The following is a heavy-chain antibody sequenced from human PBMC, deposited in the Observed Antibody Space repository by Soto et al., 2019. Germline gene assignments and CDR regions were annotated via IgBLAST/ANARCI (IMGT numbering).Heavy chain of an antibody. CDR2: INPNSGGT. CDR1: GYAFTGYY. V-gene: IGHV1-2*04. Sequence: ASVKVSCQAAGYAFTGYYMHWVRQAPGQGLEWMGWINPNSGGTNYAQKFQGWVTMTRDTSISTAYMELSRLRSDDTAVYYCARGASSDAFDIWGQGTMVTVSS. J-gene: IGHJ3*02. CDR3: ARGASSDAFDI.